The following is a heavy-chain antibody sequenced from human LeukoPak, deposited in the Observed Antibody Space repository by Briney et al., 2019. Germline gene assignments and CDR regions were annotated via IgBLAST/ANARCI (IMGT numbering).Heavy chain of an antibody. Sequence: KTGGSLRLSCAASGFTFSSYSMNCVRHAPGEGLECVSSNSSSSSYINYADSVKGRFTISRYNAKNPLYLQMNSLRAGDTGVYYCTSSWLLYYWYYGIYAWGQRATGTVSS. J-gene: IGHJ6*02. CDR1: GFTFSSYS. D-gene: IGHD5-18*01. CDR2: NSSSSSYI. CDR3: TSSWLLYYWYYGIYA. V-gene: IGHV3-21*01.